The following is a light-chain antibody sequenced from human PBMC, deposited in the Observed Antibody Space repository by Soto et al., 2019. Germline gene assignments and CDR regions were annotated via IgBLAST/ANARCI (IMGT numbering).Light chain of an antibody. CDR2: GAS. V-gene: IGKV3-15*01. CDR1: QSVSSN. J-gene: IGKJ2*01. CDR3: QQYNKWPPYT. Sequence: EIVMTQSPANLSVSPGERATLSCRASQSVSSNLAWYQQKPGQGPRLLIYGASTSATSIPARFSGSGSGTECTRTINSLQSEDFAVYYCQQYNKWPPYTFGQGTKLEIK.